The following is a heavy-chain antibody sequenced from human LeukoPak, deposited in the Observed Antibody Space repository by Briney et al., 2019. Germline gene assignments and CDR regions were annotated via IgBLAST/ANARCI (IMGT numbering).Heavy chain of an antibody. J-gene: IGHJ5*02. Sequence: GGSLRLSCAASGFTFGSYRMNWVRQAPGKGLEWVSSISSSSSYIYYADSVKGRFTISRDNAKNSLYLQMNSLRAEDTAVYYCARDLGYFDPNWFDPWGQGTLVTVSS. CDR2: ISSSSSYI. CDR1: GFTFGSYR. CDR3: ARDLGYFDPNWFDP. V-gene: IGHV3-21*01. D-gene: IGHD3-9*01.